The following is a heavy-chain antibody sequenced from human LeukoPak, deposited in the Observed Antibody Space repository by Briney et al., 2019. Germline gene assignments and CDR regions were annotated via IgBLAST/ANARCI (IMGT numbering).Heavy chain of an antibody. CDR1: GYTFTSYG. CDR2: ISAYNGNT. Sequence: GASVKVSCKASGYTFTSYGISWVRQAPGQGLEWMGWISAYNGNTNYAQKLQGRVTMTTDTSTSTAYMELRSLRSDDTAVYYCVRGEVDTGYQYYYMDVWGKGTTVTVSS. D-gene: IGHD2-2*01. J-gene: IGHJ6*03. CDR3: VRGEVDTGYQYYYMDV. V-gene: IGHV1-18*01.